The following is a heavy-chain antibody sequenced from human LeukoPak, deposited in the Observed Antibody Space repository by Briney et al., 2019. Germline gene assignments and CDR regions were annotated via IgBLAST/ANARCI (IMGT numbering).Heavy chain of an antibody. CDR1: GFTFSSYV. CDR2: ISAGGGGHT. D-gene: IGHD3-22*01. J-gene: IGHJ3*02. V-gene: IGHV3-23*01. CDR3: AVGYDSRGGHGLDI. Sequence: GGSLRLSCAGSGFTFSSYVMTWVRQPPGQGLEWVSGISAGGGGHTYYADSVKGRFTISRDNSKNTLNLQMNSLRAEDTAVYYCAVGYDSRGGHGLDIWGQGTMVTVSS.